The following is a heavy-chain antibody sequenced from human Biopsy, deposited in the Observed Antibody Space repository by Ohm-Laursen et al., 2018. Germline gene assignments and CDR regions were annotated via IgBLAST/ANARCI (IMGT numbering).Heavy chain of an antibody. CDR3: ARTPILIVSAGLVYRHRRHLQGMDV. J-gene: IGHJ6*02. D-gene: IGHD6-13*01. CDR1: GFSLSDPTML. CDR2: TFLSDFT. V-gene: IGHV2-26*01. Sequence: TQTLTLTCTVSGFSLSDPTMLVSWVRQPPGKALEWLGKTFLSDFTSYKTSLRSRLTISKDTSNDQVVLTVNNVDPADTATYYCARTPILIVSAGLVYRHRRHLQGMDVWGQGIAVTVS.